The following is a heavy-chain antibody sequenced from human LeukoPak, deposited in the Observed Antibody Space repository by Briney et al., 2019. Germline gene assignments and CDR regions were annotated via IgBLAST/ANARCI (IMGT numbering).Heavy chain of an antibody. CDR3: ARDIYDSSGALDY. D-gene: IGHD3-22*01. J-gene: IGHJ4*02. CDR1: GFTFSSYA. CDR2: ISYDGSNK. Sequence: PGGSLRLSCAASGFTFSSYAMHWVRQAPGKGLEWVAVISYDGSNKYYADSVKGRFTISRDNSKNTLYLQMNSLRAEDTAVYYCARDIYDSSGALDYWGQGTLVTVSS. V-gene: IGHV3-30-3*01.